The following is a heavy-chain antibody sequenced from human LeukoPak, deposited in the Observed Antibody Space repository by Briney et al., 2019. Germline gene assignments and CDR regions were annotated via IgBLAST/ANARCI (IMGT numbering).Heavy chain of an antibody. CDR1: GGSITSYY. D-gene: IGHD6-13*01. V-gene: IGHV4-59*01. Sequence: SETLSLTCIVSGGSITSYYWSWIRQPPGKGLGWIGYIYYSGSTNYNPSLKNRVTVSVDTSKNQFSLKLSSVTAADTAVYYCARVRGSTSWHYFDYWGQGTLVTVSS. CDR3: ARVRGSTSWHYFDY. J-gene: IGHJ4*02. CDR2: IYYSGST.